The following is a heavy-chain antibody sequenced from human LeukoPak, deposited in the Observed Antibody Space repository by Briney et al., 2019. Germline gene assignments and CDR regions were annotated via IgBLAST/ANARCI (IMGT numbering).Heavy chain of an antibody. CDR2: IYYSGST. Sequence: SETLSLTCGVSGGSFSGYLWSWLRQPPGKGLEWIGSIYYSGSTYYNPSLKSRVTISVDTSKNQFSLKLSSVTAADTAVYYCASTCTSTSCYPPGRLSWGQGTLVTVSS. V-gene: IGHV4-59*05. D-gene: IGHD2-2*01. CDR3: ASTCTSTSCYPPGRLS. CDR1: GGSFSGYL. J-gene: IGHJ5*02.